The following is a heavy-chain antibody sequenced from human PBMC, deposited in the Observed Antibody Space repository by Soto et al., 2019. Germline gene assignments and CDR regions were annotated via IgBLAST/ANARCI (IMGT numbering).Heavy chain of an antibody. J-gene: IGHJ6*02. D-gene: IGHD4-4*01. CDR1: GFTFNDYN. CDR2: IRSTSTSI. CDR3: VRESLTVTPWVGFYYGMDV. V-gene: IGHV3-48*02. Sequence: GGSLRLSCAASGFTFNDYNMNWVRQAPGKGLEWVAYIRSTSTSIHYADSVRGRFTISRDSAKNSLYLQMNSLRDEHTAVYYCVRESLTVTPWVGFYYGMDVWGQGTTVTVAS.